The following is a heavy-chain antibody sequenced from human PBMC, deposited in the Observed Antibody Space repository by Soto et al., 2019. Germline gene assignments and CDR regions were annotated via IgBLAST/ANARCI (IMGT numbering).Heavy chain of an antibody. J-gene: IGHJ4*02. V-gene: IGHV3-21*01. CDR3: TRAPNGSGWFVDD. CDR1: GFTFSSFA. Sequence: EVQLVEFGGGLVKPGGSLRLSCAASGFTFSSFAMSWVRQAPGKGLEWVSSITSSSTYIYYADSVKGRFTISRDNAKNSLYLQMNSLRADDTAVYYCTRAPNGSGWFVDDWGQGTLVTVSS. D-gene: IGHD6-19*01. CDR2: ITSSSTYI.